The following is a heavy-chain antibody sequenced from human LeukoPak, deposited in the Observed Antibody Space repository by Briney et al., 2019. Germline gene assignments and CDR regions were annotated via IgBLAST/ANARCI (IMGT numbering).Heavy chain of an antibody. V-gene: IGHV3-30*01. Sequence: GRSLRLSCAGSGFTFSNYAVHWVRQAPGKGPYCVAVISDDGINKYYADSVKGRFIISRDNSKNTLYLQMNSLRGEDTAVYYCARERIATTGTGWFDPWGQGTLVTVSS. CDR1: GFTFSNYA. D-gene: IGHD6-13*01. CDR2: ISDDGINK. J-gene: IGHJ5*02. CDR3: ARERIATTGTGWFDP.